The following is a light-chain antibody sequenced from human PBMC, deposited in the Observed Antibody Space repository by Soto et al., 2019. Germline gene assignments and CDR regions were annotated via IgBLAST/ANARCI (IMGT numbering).Light chain of an antibody. CDR1: QVISSW. CDR3: QQASSFPLT. Sequence: DIQMTQAPSFVSAFVGDRVTITCRASQVISSWLAWYQQKPGKAPKLLIYAASSLQSGVPSRFSGSESGTAFTLTISSLQPEDSSTYYCQQASSFPLTCGGGPKVEIK. V-gene: IGKV1-12*01. J-gene: IGKJ4*01. CDR2: AAS.